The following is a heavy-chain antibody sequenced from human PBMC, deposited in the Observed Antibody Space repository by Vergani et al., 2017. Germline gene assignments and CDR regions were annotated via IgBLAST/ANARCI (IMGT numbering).Heavy chain of an antibody. Sequence: EVQLVESGGGLVQPGGSLRLSCAASGFTFSSYWMHWVRQAPGKGLVWVSRINSDGSSTSYADSVKGRFTISRDNSKNTLYLQMNSLRAEDTAVYYCAKETDVLRYFGLLLMGPDFDYWGQGTLVTVSS. CDR3: AKETDVLRYFGLLLMGPDFDY. J-gene: IGHJ4*02. D-gene: IGHD3-9*01. CDR1: GFTFSSYW. CDR2: INSDGSST. V-gene: IGHV3-74*01.